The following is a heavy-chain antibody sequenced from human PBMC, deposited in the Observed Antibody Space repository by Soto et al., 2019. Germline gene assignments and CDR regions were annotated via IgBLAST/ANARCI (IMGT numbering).Heavy chain of an antibody. CDR3: AGHRDNENVRGLSDY. V-gene: IGHV1-18*04. D-gene: IGHD1-1*01. Sequence: QVQLVQSGAEVTKPGASVKVSCKASGYTFTNYGISWVRQAPGQGLEWMGWISGYNGNTHCAQKLQGRVTLNTDTSTNSAYRAVRSLRSGDTAVYYCAGHRDNENVRGLSDYCGQRTMVTVSA. CDR1: GYTFTNYG. J-gene: IGHJ4*02. CDR2: ISGYNGNT.